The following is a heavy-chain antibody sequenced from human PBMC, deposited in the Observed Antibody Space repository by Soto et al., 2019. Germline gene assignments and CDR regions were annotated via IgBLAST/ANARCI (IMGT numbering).Heavy chain of an antibody. D-gene: IGHD6-13*01. CDR3: ARVYPLWTAAGDY. J-gene: IGHJ4*02. Sequence: EVQLVESGGGLVQPGGSLRLSCAASGFTFSSYSMNWVRQAPGKGLEWASYMSSSSSTIYYADSVKGRFTISRDNAKNSLYLQMNSLRAEDTAVYYCARVYPLWTAAGDYWGQGTLVTVSS. V-gene: IGHV3-48*01. CDR2: MSSSSSTI. CDR1: GFTFSSYS.